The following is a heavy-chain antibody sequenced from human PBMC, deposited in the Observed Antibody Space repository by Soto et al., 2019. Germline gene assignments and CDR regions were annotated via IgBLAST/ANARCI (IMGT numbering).Heavy chain of an antibody. Sequence: SLRLSCATSGLTFSNYAMSWVRQAPGGGLEWVSSMSGSSSTTYYADSVRGRFTISRDRSKNTLYLQMSSLRAEDTALYYCAKNQERELPRVIDFWGQGTLVTVSS. CDR1: GLTFSNYA. D-gene: IGHD1-7*01. CDR3: AKNQERELPRVIDF. V-gene: IGHV3-23*01. J-gene: IGHJ4*02. CDR2: MSGSSSTT.